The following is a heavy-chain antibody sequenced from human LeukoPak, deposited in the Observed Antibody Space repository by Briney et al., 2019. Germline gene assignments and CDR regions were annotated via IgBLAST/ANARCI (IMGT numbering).Heavy chain of an antibody. CDR3: ARIAPEDYYYYYGMDV. Sequence: ASVKVSCKASGYTFTSYDINWVRQATGQGLEWMGWMNPNSGNTGHAQKFQGRVTMTRNTSISTAYMELSSLRSEDTAVYYCARIAPEDYYYYYGMDVWGQGTTVTVSS. D-gene: IGHD2-21*01. J-gene: IGHJ6*02. V-gene: IGHV1-8*01. CDR1: GYTFTSYD. CDR2: MNPNSGNT.